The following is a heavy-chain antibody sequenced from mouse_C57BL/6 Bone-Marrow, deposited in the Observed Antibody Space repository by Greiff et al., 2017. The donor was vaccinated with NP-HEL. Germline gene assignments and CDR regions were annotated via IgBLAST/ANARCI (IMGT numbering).Heavy chain of an antibody. J-gene: IGHJ3*01. CDR2: ISDGGSYT. CDR3: ARDDGGGFAY. V-gene: IGHV5-4*01. Sequence: VQLVESGGGLVKPGGSLKLSCAASGFTFSSYAMSWVRQTPEKRLEWVATISDGGSYTYYPDNVKGRFTISRDNAKNNLYLQMSHLKSEDTAMYYCARDDGGGFAYWGQGTLVTVSA. D-gene: IGHD2-3*01. CDR1: GFTFSSYA.